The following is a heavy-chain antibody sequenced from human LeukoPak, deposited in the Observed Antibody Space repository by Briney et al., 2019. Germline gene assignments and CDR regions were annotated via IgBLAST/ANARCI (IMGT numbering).Heavy chain of an antibody. CDR3: ARGPISGWSADY. CDR2: ISNSGSMI. J-gene: IGHJ4*02. CDR1: GFSVSGKF. V-gene: IGHV3-48*02. Sequence: GGSLRLSCAASGFSVSGKFMSWVRQAPGKGLEWVSYISNSGSMIYYADSVKGRFTLSRDNAKNSLYLQMNSLGDEDTAVYYCARGPISGWSADYWGQGTLVTVSS. D-gene: IGHD6-19*01.